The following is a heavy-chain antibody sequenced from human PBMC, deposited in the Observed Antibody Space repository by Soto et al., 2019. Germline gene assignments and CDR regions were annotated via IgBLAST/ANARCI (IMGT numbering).Heavy chain of an antibody. J-gene: IGHJ4*02. CDR2: INPKSGGT. CDR3: ARDLAKGGGSAGFDY. D-gene: IGHD1-26*01. Sequence: ASVKVSCKASGYTFTGCYIHWVRQAPGQGLEWMGWINPKSGGTMYPQKFQGRVTMTWDTSISTAYMALTRLRSDDTAVYYCARDLAKGGGSAGFDYWGQGTLVTVSS. CDR1: GYTFTGCY. V-gene: IGHV1-2*02.